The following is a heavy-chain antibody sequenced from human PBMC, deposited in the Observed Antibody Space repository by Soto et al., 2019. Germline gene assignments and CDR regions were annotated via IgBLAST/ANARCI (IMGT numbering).Heavy chain of an antibody. Sequence: SETLSLTCTVSGGSISSGGYYWSWIRQHPGKGLEWIGYIYYSGSTYYNPSLKSRVTISVDTSKNQFSLKLSSVTAADTAVYYCATTPPYRASSIAARPGSSYFDYWGQGTLVTVSS. V-gene: IGHV4-31*03. CDR2: IYYSGST. D-gene: IGHD6-6*01. CDR3: ATTPPYRASSIAARPGSSYFDY. CDR1: GGSISSGGYY. J-gene: IGHJ4*02.